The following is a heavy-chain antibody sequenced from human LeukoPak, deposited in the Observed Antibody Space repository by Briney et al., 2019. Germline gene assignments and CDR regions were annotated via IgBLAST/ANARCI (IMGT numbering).Heavy chain of an antibody. CDR1: GFTFSSYW. V-gene: IGHV3-7*01. J-gene: IGHJ4*02. CDR2: IKQDGSEK. D-gene: IGHD3-10*01. Sequence: GGSLRLSCAASGFTFSSYWMSWVCQAPGKGLEWVANIKQDGSEKYYVDSVKGRFTISRDNAKNSLYLQMNSLRAEDTAVYYCARENVLLWFGELNGFDYWGQGTLVTVSS. CDR3: ARENVLLWFGELNGFDY.